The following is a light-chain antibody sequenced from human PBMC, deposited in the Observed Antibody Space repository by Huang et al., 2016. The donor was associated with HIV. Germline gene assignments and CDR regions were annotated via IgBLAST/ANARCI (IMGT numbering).Light chain of an antibody. J-gene: IGKJ2*01. V-gene: IGKV1-6*01. CDR1: QGIRND. CDR2: AAS. Sequence: AIQMTQFPSSLSASVGDRVTITCRASQGIRNDLGWYQQKTGKAPKLLIYAASSLQSGVPSRLNGSGSGTDFTLTISSLQPEDFATYYCLQDYNYPRTFGQGTKLEIK. CDR3: LQDYNYPRT.